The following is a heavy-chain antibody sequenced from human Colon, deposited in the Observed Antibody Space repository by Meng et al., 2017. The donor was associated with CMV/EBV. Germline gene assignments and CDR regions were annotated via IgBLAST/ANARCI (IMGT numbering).Heavy chain of an antibody. V-gene: IGHV1-58*01. CDR1: GFTFTSSA. Sequence: SVKVSCKASGFTFTSSAVQWVRQARGQRLEWIGWIVVGSGNTKYAQKFQERVTITRDMSTSTAYMELSSLRSEDTAVYYCAADSSCSGSTSCYRYYYGMDVWGQGTTVTVSS. D-gene: IGHD2-2*01. CDR3: AADSSCSGSTSCYRYYYGMDV. CDR2: IVVGSGNT. J-gene: IGHJ6*02.